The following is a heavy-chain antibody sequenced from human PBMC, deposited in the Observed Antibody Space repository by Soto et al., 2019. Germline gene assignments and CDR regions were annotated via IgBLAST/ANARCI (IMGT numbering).Heavy chain of an antibody. J-gene: IGHJ4*02. CDR1: GGTFSSYA. V-gene: IGHV1-69*13. CDR2: IIPIFGTA. CDR3: FFKLSSGYDKNYFDY. Sequence: GASVKVSCKASGGTFSSYAISWVRQAPGQGLEWMGGIIPIFGTANYAQKFQGRVTITADESTSTAYMELSSLRSEDTAVYYCFFKLSSGYDKNYFDYWGQGTLVTVSS. D-gene: IGHD5-12*01.